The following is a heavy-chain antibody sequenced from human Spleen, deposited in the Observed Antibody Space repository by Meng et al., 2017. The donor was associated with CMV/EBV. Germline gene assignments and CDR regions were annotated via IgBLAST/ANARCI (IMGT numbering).Heavy chain of an antibody. CDR1: GFTFNSYA. Sequence: ESLKISCAASGFTFNSYAMHWVRQSPGKGLEWIGYIYYTGSTNYNPSLKSRVTISEDTSKNQVSLKLTSVTAADTAVYYCVRDGQLVLEYWGQGTLVTVSS. CDR3: VRDGQLVLEY. V-gene: IGHV4-59*01. CDR2: IYYTGST. J-gene: IGHJ4*02. D-gene: IGHD6-6*01.